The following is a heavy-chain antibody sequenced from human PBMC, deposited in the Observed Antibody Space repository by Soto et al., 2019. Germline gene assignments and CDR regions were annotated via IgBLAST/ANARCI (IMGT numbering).Heavy chain of an antibody. CDR2: INHSGST. V-gene: IGHV4-34*01. Sequence: SETLSLTCAVYGGSFSGYYWSWIRQPPGKGLEWIGEINHSGSTNYNPSLKSRVTISVDTSKNQFSLKLSSVTAADTAVYYCAAFRRYYYGSGSYVTPFDPWGQGTLVTVSS. CDR1: GGSFSGYY. J-gene: IGHJ5*02. D-gene: IGHD3-10*01. CDR3: AAFRRYYYGSGSYVTPFDP.